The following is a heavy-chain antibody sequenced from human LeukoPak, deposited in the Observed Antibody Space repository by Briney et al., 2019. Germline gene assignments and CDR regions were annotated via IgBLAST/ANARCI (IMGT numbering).Heavy chain of an antibody. CDR1: GGSISSSSYY. D-gene: IGHD4-17*01. CDR2: IYYSGST. CDR3: ARSEGYGDYQNGYFEL. J-gene: IGHJ2*01. V-gene: IGHV4-39*07. Sequence: SETLSLTCTVSGGSISSSSYYWGWIRQPPGKGLEWIGSIYYSGSTYYNPSLKSRVTISVDTSKNQFSLKVSSVTAADTAVYYCARSEGYGDYQNGYFELWGRGTLVTVSS.